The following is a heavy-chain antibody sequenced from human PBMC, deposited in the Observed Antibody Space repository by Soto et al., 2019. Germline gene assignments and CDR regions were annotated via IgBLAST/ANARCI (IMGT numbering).Heavy chain of an antibody. CDR3: AKDLQRWLQFRGFVDY. V-gene: IGHV3-30*18. J-gene: IGHJ4*02. Sequence: GGSLRLSCAASGFTFSSYGMHWVRQAPGKGLEWVAVISYDGSNKYYADSVKGRFTISRDNSKNTLYLQMNSLRAEDTAVYYCAKDLQRWLQFRGFVDYWGQGTLVTGSS. CDR1: GFTFSSYG. CDR2: ISYDGSNK. D-gene: IGHD5-12*01.